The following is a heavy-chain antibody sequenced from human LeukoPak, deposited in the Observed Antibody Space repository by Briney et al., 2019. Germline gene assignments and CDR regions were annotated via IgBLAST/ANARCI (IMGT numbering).Heavy chain of an antibody. J-gene: IGHJ4*02. CDR2: IYTSGGT. CDR3: ARDPTGTTNY. D-gene: IGHD1-7*01. Sequence: PSETLSLTCTVSGGSISGCYWSWIRQPAGRGLEWIGRIYTSGGTNYNPSLKSRVTMSVDTSKNQFSLKLISVTAADTAVYYCARDPTGTTNYWGQGSLVTVSS. V-gene: IGHV4-4*07. CDR1: GGSISGCY.